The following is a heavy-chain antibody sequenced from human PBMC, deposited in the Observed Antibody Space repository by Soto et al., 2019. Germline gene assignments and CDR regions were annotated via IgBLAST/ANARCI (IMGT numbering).Heavy chain of an antibody. J-gene: IGHJ6*02. V-gene: IGHV4-4*07. Sequence: KTSETLSLTCTVSGGSISSYYWSGIRQPAGKGLEWIGRIYTSGSTNYNPSLKSRVTMSVDTSKNQFSLKLSSVTAADTAVYYCARDSENDYGDPYYYGMDVWGQGTTVTVSS. D-gene: IGHD4-17*01. CDR2: IYTSGST. CDR1: GGSISSYY. CDR3: ARDSENDYGDPYYYGMDV.